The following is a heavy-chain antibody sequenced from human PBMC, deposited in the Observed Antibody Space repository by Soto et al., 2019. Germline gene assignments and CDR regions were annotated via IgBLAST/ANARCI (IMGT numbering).Heavy chain of an antibody. CDR2: IYWDDDK. V-gene: IGHV2-5*02. Sequence: QITLKESGPTLVKPTQTLTLTCTFSGFSLSTGGVGVGWIRQPPGKALEWLALIYWDDDKRYSPSLKNRLTITKDTSKNQVVLIMTNMDPVDTATYYCAHRASPSDLEGQFYPYYYYYGLDVWGQGTTVTVSS. D-gene: IGHD1-1*01. CDR1: GFSLSTGGVG. J-gene: IGHJ6*02. CDR3: AHRASPSDLEGQFYPYYYYYGLDV.